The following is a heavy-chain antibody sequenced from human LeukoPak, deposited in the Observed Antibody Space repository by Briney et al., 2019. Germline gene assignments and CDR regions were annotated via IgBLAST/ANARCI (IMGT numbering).Heavy chain of an antibody. V-gene: IGHV3-23*01. CDR3: AKLNRGAAAGTYADY. CDR1: GFTFSSYA. J-gene: IGHJ4*02. CDR2: ISGSGGST. D-gene: IGHD6-13*01. Sequence: GGSLRLSCAASGFTFSSYAMSWVRQAPGKGLEWVSAISGSGGSTYYADSVKGRFTNSRDNSKNTLYLQMNSLRAEDTAVYYCAKLNRGAAAGTYADYWGQGTLVTVSS.